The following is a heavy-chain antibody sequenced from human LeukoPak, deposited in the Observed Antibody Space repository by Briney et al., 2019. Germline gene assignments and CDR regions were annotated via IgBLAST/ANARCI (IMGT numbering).Heavy chain of an antibody. CDR2: IYHSGNT. V-gene: IGHV4-38-2*02. J-gene: IGHJ4*02. D-gene: IGHD3-22*01. Sequence: SETLSLTCTVSGYSISSGYYWGWIRRTPGKGLEWIGSIYHSGNTYYSPSLKSRVTISVDTSKNQFSLKLSSVTAADTAVYYCARDGTYYYDSSGYHAFDYWGQGTLVTVSS. CDR3: ARDGTYYYDSSGYHAFDY. CDR1: GYSISSGYY.